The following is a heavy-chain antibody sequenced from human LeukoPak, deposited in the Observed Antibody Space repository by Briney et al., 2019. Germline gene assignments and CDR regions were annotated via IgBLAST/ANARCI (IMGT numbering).Heavy chain of an antibody. CDR3: ASLEYYFDY. CDR2: IKQDGSEK. V-gene: IGHV3-7*01. J-gene: IGHJ4*02. Sequence: GGSMRLSCAASGFTFSGYCMGWVRQAQGKGLEWVANIKQDGSEKCYVDSVKGRFTISRDNAKNSLYLQMNSLRAEDTALYYCASLEYYFDYWGQGTLVTVS. CDR1: GFTFSGYC.